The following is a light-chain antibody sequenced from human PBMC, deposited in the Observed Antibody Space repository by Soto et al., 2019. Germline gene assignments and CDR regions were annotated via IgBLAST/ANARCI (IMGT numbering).Light chain of an antibody. V-gene: IGKV3-20*01. CDR3: QQYGSSPRVT. Sequence: EIVLTQSPGTLSLSPGERATLSCRASQSVSSSYLAWYQQKPGQAPRLXXYGASNRATGIPDRFSGSGSGTDLTLTISRLETEDFAVYYCQQYGSSPRVTFGQGTRLEIK. CDR2: GAS. J-gene: IGKJ5*01. CDR1: QSVSSSY.